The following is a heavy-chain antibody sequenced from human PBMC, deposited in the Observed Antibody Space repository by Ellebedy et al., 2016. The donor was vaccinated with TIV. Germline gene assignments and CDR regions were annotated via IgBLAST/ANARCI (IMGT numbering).Heavy chain of an antibody. CDR1: GFSFSSYW. CDR3: AREGAYGDYSQVSFPFDP. D-gene: IGHD4-17*01. CDR2: IRQDGHEK. Sequence: GGSLRLSCAASGFSFSSYWMSWVRQAPGKGLEWVASIRQDGHEKDYVDSVKGRFTISRDNGKNSLDLQMNSLRAEDTAVYYCAREGAYGDYSQVSFPFDPWGQGTLVTVSS. J-gene: IGHJ5*02. V-gene: IGHV3-7*01.